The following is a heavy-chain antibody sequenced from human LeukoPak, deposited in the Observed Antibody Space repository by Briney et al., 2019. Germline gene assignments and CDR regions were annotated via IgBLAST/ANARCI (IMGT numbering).Heavy chain of an antibody. D-gene: IGHD5-24*01. CDR2: ISGGST. Sequence: GGSLRLSCAASGFTFSSYGMNWVRQAPGKGLEWVSGISGGSTYYADSVKGRFTISRDNSKNTLYLQMNSLRAEDTAVYYCAKSGYNRFDYWGQGTLVTVSS. J-gene: IGHJ4*02. CDR3: AKSGYNRFDY. V-gene: IGHV3-23*01. CDR1: GFTFSSYG.